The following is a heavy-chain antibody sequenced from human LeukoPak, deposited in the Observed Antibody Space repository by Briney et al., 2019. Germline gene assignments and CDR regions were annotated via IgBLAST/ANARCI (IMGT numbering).Heavy chain of an antibody. J-gene: IGHJ4*02. CDR1: GFTFSSYA. D-gene: IGHD1-26*01. V-gene: IGHV3-30-3*01. CDR3: ARSGSYYELVY. Sequence: GRSLRLSCAASGFTFSSYAMHWVRQAPGKGLEWVAVISYGGSNKYYADSVKGRFTISRDNSKNTLYLQMNSLRAEDTAVYYCARSGSYYELVYWGQGTLVTVSS. CDR2: ISYGGSNK.